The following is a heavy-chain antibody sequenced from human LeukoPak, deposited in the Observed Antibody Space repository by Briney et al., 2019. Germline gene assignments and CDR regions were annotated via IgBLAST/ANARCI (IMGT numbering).Heavy chain of an antibody. V-gene: IGHV1-2*02. CDR1: GYTFTGYC. D-gene: IGHD3-3*01. CDR2: INPNSGGT. J-gene: IGHJ4*02. CDR3: ALSHLTIFVVVNE. Sequence: ASVKVSCKASGYTFTGYCMHWVRQAPGQGLEWMGWINPNSGGTNYAQKFQGRVTMTRDTSISTAYMELSRLRSDDTAVYYCALSHLTIFVVVNEWGPGTLVTVSS.